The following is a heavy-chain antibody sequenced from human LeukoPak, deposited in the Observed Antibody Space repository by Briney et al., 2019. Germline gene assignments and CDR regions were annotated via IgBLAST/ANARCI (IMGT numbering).Heavy chain of an antibody. D-gene: IGHD3-3*01. CDR1: GGSFSGYY. Sequence: KPSETLSLTCAVYGGSFSGYYWSWIRQPPGKGLEWIGEINHSGSTNYNPSLKSRVTISVDTSKNQFSLKLSSVTAADTAVYYCARSHRGRFGVVIYGYWGQGTLVTVSS. V-gene: IGHV4-34*01. J-gene: IGHJ4*02. CDR2: INHSGST. CDR3: ARSHRGRFGVVIYGY.